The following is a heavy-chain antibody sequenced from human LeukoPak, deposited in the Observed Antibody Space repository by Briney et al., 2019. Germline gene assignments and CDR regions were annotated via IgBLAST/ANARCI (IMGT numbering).Heavy chain of an antibody. CDR1: GGSISSGDYY. Sequence: SQTLSLTCTVSGGSISSGDYYWNWIRQPPGKGLEGIGYIYYRGSTYYNPSLKSRVTISVDTSKNQFSLKLSSVTAADTAVYYCARKLRFLEWLPYARWFDPWGQGTLVTVSS. J-gene: IGHJ5*02. D-gene: IGHD3-3*01. CDR2: IYYRGST. CDR3: ARKLRFLEWLPYARWFDP. V-gene: IGHV4-30-4*08.